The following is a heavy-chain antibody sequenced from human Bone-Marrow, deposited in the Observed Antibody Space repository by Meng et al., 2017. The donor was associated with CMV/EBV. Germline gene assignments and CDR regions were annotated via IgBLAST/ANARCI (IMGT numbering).Heavy chain of an antibody. CDR1: GFTFSSYA. J-gene: IGHJ4*02. Sequence: GGSLRLSCAASGFTFSSYAMSWVRQAPGKGLEWVALISFDGDNKYYADSVKGRFTISRDKSKNTLYLQLSSLRAEDTALYYCARDHTISPHFDYWGQGTLVTVSS. D-gene: IGHD3-10*01. V-gene: IGHV3-33*08. CDR3: ARDHTISPHFDY. CDR2: ISFDGDNK.